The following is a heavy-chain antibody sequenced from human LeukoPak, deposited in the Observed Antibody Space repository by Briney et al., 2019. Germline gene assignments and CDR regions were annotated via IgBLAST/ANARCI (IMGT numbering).Heavy chain of an antibody. V-gene: IGHV3-74*01. CDR3: AKDSYDFWSGQLDY. CDR2: INSDGSST. Sequence: GGSLRLSCAASGFTFSSYWMHWVRQAPGKGLVWVSRINSDGSSTSYADSVKGRFTISRDNSKNTLYLQMNSLRAEDTAVYYCAKDSYDFWSGQLDYWGQGTLVTVSS. CDR1: GFTFSSYW. D-gene: IGHD3-3*01. J-gene: IGHJ4*02.